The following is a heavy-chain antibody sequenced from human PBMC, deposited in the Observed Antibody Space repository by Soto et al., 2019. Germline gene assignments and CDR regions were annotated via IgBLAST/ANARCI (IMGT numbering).Heavy chain of an antibody. D-gene: IGHD6-6*01. CDR1: GDSVSSNSAA. CDR2: TYYRSKWYN. Sequence: SQTLSLTCAISGDSVSSNSAAWNWIRQSPSRGLEWLGRTYYRSKWYNDYAVSVKSRITINPDTSKNQFSLQLNSVTPEDTAVYCCARDRGVAARPDYYGMDVWGQGTTVTVSS. V-gene: IGHV6-1*01. CDR3: ARDRGVAARPDYYGMDV. J-gene: IGHJ6*02.